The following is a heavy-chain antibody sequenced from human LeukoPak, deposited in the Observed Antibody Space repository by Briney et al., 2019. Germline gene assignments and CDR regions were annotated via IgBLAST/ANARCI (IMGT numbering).Heavy chain of an antibody. CDR3: ATRALIATPGYGYFQD. J-gene: IGHJ1*01. CDR2: IIPILGTA. V-gene: IGHV1-69*04. CDR1: GGTFTDYV. D-gene: IGHD5-12*01. Sequence: ASVKVSCKASGGTFTDYVISWVRQAPGQGLEWMGRIIPILGTADYSQKFQGRVTIIAERSTTTAYMELSSLRSEDTAMYYCATRALIATPGYGYFQDWGQGTLVSVSS.